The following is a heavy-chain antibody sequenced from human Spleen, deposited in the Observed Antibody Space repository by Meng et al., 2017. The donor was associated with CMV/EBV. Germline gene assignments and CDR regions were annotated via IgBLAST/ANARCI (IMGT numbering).Heavy chain of an antibody. Sequence: GGSLRLSCAASGFTFSKYGMHWVRQAPGKGLEWVAVLAYDGTSRNYADSVKGRFTISRDNSRNTLYLQMKSLRVEDTALYYCARDPGFGVATGGDYWGQGSLVTVSS. D-gene: IGHD3-3*01. J-gene: IGHJ4*02. V-gene: IGHV3-30-3*01. CDR1: GFTFSKYG. CDR3: ARDPGFGVATGGDY. CDR2: LAYDGTSR.